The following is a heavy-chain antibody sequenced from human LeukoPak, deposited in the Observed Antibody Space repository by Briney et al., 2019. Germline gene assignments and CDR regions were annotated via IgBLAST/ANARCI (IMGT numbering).Heavy chain of an antibody. CDR1: GYTFTSYG. V-gene: IGHV1-18*01. CDR3: AREGDWEDYYDSSGYPTQIDY. D-gene: IGHD3-22*01. Sequence: ASVKVSCKASGYTFTSYGISWVRQAPGQGLEWMGWISAYNGNTNYAQKLQCRVTMTTDTSTSTAYMELRSLRSDDTAVYYCAREGDWEDYYDSSGYPTQIDYWGQGTLVTVSS. CDR2: ISAYNGNT. J-gene: IGHJ4*02.